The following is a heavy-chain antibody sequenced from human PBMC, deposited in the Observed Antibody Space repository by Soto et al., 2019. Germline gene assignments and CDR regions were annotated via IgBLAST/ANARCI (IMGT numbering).Heavy chain of an antibody. V-gene: IGHV1-18*04. CDR3: ARGMYSSSSRDIAAAGPARD. J-gene: IGHJ4*02. Sequence: GASVKVSCKASGYTFTSYGISWVRQAPGQGLEWMGWISAYNGNTNYAQKLQGRVTMTTDTSTSTAYMELRSLRSDDTAVYYCARGMYSSSSRDIAAAGPARDWGQGTLV. D-gene: IGHD6-6*01. CDR1: GYTFTSYG. CDR2: ISAYNGNT.